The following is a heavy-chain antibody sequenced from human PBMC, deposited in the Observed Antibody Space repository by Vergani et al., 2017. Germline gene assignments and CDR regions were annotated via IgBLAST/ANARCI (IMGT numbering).Heavy chain of an antibody. V-gene: IGHV3-7*01. CDR2: IKQDGSEK. CDR3: ARLGGFCDSSSCYSNVDY. CDR1: GFTFSSYW. D-gene: IGHD3-22*01. J-gene: IGHJ4*02. Sequence: EVQLVESGGGLVQPGGSLRLSCAASGFTFSSYWMSWVRQAPGKGLEWVANIKQDGSEKYYVDSVKGRFTISRDNAKNSLYLQMNSLRAEDTAVYYCARLGGFCDSSSCYSNVDYWGQGTLVTVSS.